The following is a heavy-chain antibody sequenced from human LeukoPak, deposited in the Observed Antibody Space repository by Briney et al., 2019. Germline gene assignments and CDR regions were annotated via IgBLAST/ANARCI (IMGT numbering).Heavy chain of an antibody. Sequence: SVKVSCKASGRTFSSYAISWVRQAPGQGLEWMGGIIPIFGTANYAQKFQGRVTITTDESTSTAYMDLSSLRSEDTAVYYCARSQNWNYIWFDPWGQGTLVTVSS. V-gene: IGHV1-69*05. CDR3: ARSQNWNYIWFDP. CDR1: GRTFSSYA. D-gene: IGHD1-7*01. CDR2: IIPIFGTA. J-gene: IGHJ5*02.